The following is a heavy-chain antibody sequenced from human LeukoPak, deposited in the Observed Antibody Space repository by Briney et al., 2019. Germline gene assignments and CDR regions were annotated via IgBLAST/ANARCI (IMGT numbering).Heavy chain of an antibody. D-gene: IGHD6-13*01. V-gene: IGHV3-43*01. CDR3: AKDWGVAAAGSLDS. CDR1: GFTFDDYT. CDR2: ISLDGGST. J-gene: IGHJ4*02. Sequence: AGGSLRLSCAASGFTFDDYTMHWVRQAPGMGLEWVSLISLDGGSTYYADSVKGRFTISRDNSKNSLFLQMDSLRTEDTALYYCAKDWGVAAAGSLDSWGQGTLVTVSS.